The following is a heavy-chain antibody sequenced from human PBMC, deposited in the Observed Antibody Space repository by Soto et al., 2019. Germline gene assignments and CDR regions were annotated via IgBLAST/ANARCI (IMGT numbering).Heavy chain of an antibody. CDR1: GYTFTSYG. CDR2: ISAYNGNT. D-gene: IGHD1-26*01. CDR3: ARIVGATTDWFDP. Sequence: ASVKVSCKASGYTFTSYGISWVRQAPGQGLEWMGWISAYNGNTKYSQKFQGRVTITRDTSASTAYMELSSLRSEDMAVYYCARIVGATTDWFDPWGQGTLVTVSS. V-gene: IGHV1-18*03. J-gene: IGHJ5*02.